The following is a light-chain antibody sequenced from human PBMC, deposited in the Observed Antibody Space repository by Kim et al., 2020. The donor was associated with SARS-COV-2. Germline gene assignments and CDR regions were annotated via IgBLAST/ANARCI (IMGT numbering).Light chain of an antibody. V-gene: IGKV3-20*01. CDR1: QSLTSDF. CDR2: GAS. CDR3: QQYGSSPDT. Sequence: LSPVERATLSCRASQSLTSDFLAWFQQKPGQAPKLLISGASSRATGIPDRFSGSGSGTDFTLTISRLEPEDFAVYYCQQYGSSPDTFGQGTKLEI. J-gene: IGKJ2*01.